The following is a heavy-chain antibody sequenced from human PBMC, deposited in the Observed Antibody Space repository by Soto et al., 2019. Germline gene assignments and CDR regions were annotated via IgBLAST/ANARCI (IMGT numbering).Heavy chain of an antibody. Sequence: PSETLSLTCAVYGGSFSGYYWSWIRQPPGKGLEWIGEINHSGSTNYNPSLKSRVTISVDTSKNQFSLKLSSVTAADTAVYYCARGREEQQPLGSPNMDVWGKGTTVTVSS. CDR2: INHSGST. D-gene: IGHD6-13*01. V-gene: IGHV4-34*01. J-gene: IGHJ6*03. CDR1: GGSFSGYY. CDR3: ARGREEQQPLGSPNMDV.